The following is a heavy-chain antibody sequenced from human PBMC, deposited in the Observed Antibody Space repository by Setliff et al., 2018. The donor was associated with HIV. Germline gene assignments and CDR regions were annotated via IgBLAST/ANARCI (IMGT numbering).Heavy chain of an antibody. CDR1: GFTIDNYA. J-gene: IGHJ4*02. CDR2: ISGSGGSA. Sequence: GGSLRLSCAASGFTIDNYAMNWVRQAPGKGLGWVSGISGSGGSAFYADSVKGRFTISRDDSKNTLYLQMNSLRAEDTAVYYCANSHLGTDRSRWYYFDYWGQGTPVTVSS. V-gene: IGHV3-23*01. CDR3: ANSHLGTDRSRWYYFDY. D-gene: IGHD6-13*01.